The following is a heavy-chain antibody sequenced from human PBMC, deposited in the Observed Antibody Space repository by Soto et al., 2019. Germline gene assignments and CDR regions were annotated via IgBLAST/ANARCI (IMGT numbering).Heavy chain of an antibody. Sequence: ASVKVSCKASGYTFTSYAMHWVRQAPGQRLEWMGWINAGNGNTKYSQKFQGRVTITRDTSASTAYMELSSLRSEDTAVYYCARSGDTAMVANYHYYYGMDVWGQGTTVTVSS. CDR3: ARSGDTAMVANYHYYYGMDV. CDR1: GYTFTSYA. V-gene: IGHV1-3*01. D-gene: IGHD5-18*01. J-gene: IGHJ6*02. CDR2: INAGNGNT.